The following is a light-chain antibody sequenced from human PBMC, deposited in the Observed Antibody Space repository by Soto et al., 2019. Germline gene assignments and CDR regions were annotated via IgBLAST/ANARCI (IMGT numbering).Light chain of an antibody. Sequence: EIVLTQSPATLSLSPGERATLSCRASQSVSSSLAWYQQKPGQAPRLLIYVASNRATGIPARFSGSGSGTDFTLTISSLEPEDFAVYYWQQRSRWPRTFGQGTKVELK. CDR3: QQRSRWPRT. CDR2: VAS. CDR1: QSVSSS. J-gene: IGKJ1*01. V-gene: IGKV3-11*01.